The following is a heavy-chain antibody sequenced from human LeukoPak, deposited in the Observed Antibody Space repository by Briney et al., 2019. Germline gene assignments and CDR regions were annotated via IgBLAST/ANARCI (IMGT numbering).Heavy chain of an antibody. D-gene: IGHD2-2*02. CDR1: GFTFSSYS. CDR3: ARKEGGAAINY. Sequence: GGSLRLSCAASGFTFSSYSMNWVRQGPGKGLEWVSSISSSSSYIYYADSVKGRFTISRDNAKNSLYLQMNSLRAEDTAVYYCARKEGGAAINYWGQGTLVTVSS. J-gene: IGHJ4*02. V-gene: IGHV3-21*01. CDR2: ISSSSSYI.